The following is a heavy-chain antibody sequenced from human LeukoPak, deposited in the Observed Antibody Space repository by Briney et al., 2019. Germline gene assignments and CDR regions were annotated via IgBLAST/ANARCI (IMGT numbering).Heavy chain of an antibody. CDR2: IFHTGST. CDR1: GGSISSGGYS. CDR3: ARGRDSYGSGTYYFEY. D-gene: IGHD3-10*01. J-gene: IGHJ4*02. V-gene: IGHV4-30-2*06. Sequence: SETLSLTCVVSGGSISSGGYSWSWIRQSPGKGLEWIGYIFHTGSTFYNPSLKSRITISGDRSKNQFSLKLSSVTAADTAVYYCARGRDSYGSGTYYFEYWGQGTLVTVSS.